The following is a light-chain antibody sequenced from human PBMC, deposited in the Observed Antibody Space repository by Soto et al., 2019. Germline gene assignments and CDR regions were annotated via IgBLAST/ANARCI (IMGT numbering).Light chain of an antibody. CDR1: SSNIGAGYD. J-gene: IGLJ3*02. Sequence: QSVLTQPPSVSGAPGQRVTISCTGSSSNIGAGYDVHWYQQLPGTAPKLLIYGNSNRPAGVPDRFSGSKSGTSASLAIPGLQDEDDADYYCQSYDRSLSGWVFGGGTKVTVL. CDR2: GNS. V-gene: IGLV1-40*01. CDR3: QSYDRSLSGWV.